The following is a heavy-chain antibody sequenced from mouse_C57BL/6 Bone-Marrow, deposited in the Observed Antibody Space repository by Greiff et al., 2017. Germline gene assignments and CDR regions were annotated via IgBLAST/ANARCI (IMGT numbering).Heavy chain of an antibody. Sequence: EVQGVESGGDLVKPGGSLKLSCAASGFTFSSYGMSWVRQTPDKRLEWVATISSGGSYTYYPDSVKGRFTISRDNAKNTLYLQMSSLKSEDTAMYYWARQDLSTMITTTGYYFDYWGQGTTLTVSS. CDR1: GFTFSSYG. V-gene: IGHV5-6*01. J-gene: IGHJ2*01. D-gene: IGHD2-4*01. CDR2: ISSGGSYT. CDR3: ARQDLSTMITTTGYYFDY.